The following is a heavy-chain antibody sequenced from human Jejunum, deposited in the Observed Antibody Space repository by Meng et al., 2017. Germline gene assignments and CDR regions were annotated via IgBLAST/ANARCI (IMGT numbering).Heavy chain of an antibody. J-gene: IGHJ4*02. V-gene: IGHV3-74*01. CDR1: GFMFNSHW. CDR3: TRGPSGSGYYPGDS. D-gene: IGHD5-12*01. Sequence: GGSLRLSCAASGFMFNSHWMHWVRQAPGKGLVWVSRINSDGRTTSYADSVKGRFTISRDNVKNTLFLQMNSLRAEDTAVYYCTRGPSGSGYYPGDSWGQGTLVTVSS. CDR2: INSDGRTT.